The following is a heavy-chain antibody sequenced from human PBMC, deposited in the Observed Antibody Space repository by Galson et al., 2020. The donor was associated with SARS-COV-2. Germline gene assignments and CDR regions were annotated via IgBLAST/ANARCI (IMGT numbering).Heavy chain of an antibody. D-gene: IGHD3-10*01. J-gene: IGHJ5*02. CDR1: GFTFNNYW. Sequence: GGSLRLSCAASGFTFNNYWMHWVRQAPGKGLVWVSHITSDGSITPYAGSVKGRFTISRDKAKNTLYLQMNSLRAEDTAVYYCARGGSGSLDHWGQGTLVTVSS. CDR2: ITSDGSIT. V-gene: IGHV3-74*01. CDR3: ARGGSGSLDH.